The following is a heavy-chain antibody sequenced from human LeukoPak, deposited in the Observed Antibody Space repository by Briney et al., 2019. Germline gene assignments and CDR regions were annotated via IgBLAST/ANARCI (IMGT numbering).Heavy chain of an antibody. CDR1: GFTFDDYA. V-gene: IGHV3-9*01. D-gene: IGHD3-3*01. J-gene: IGHJ5*02. CDR2: ISWNSGST. CDR3: AKGLFGVVIRGNWFDP. Sequence: GGSLRLSCAASGFTFDDYAMHWVRQAPGKGLEWVSGISWNSGSTGYADFVKGRFTISRDNAKNSLYLQMNSLRAEDTALYYCAKGLFGVVIRGNWFDPWGQGTLVTVSS.